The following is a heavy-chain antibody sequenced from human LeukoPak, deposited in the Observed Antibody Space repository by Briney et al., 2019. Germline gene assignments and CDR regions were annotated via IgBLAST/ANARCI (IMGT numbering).Heavy chain of an antibody. V-gene: IGHV3-23*01. D-gene: IGHD3-22*01. CDR1: GFTFSSYA. CDR3: AKDQVWIVVGSFDY. Sequence: RGSLRLSCAASGFTFSSYAMSWVRQAPGKGLEWVSGISGSGGSTYYADSVKGRFTISRDNSKNTLYLQMTSLRAEDTAVYYCAKDQVWIVVGSFDYWGQGTLGTVSS. J-gene: IGHJ4*02. CDR2: ISGSGGST.